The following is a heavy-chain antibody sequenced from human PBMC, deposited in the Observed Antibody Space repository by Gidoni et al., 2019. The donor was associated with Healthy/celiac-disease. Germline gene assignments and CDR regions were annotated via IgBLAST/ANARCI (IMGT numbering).Heavy chain of an antibody. Sequence: QVQLQESGPGLVKPSETLSLTCTVSGGSVSSGSYYWSWIRQPPGTGLECIGYIYYSGSTNYNTSLKSRVTISVDTSKNQFSLKLSSVTAADTAVYYCAREVVPAAKTADYWGQGTLVTVSS. J-gene: IGHJ4*02. CDR3: AREVVPAAKTADY. CDR2: IYYSGST. D-gene: IGHD2-2*01. CDR1: GGSVSSGSYY. V-gene: IGHV4-61*01.